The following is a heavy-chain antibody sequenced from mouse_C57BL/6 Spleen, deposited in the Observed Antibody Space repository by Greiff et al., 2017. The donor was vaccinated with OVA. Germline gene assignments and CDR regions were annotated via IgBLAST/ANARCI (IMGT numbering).Heavy chain of an antibody. V-gene: IGHV5-9-1*02. J-gene: IGHJ3*01. CDR3: TRDGDYAFAY. D-gene: IGHD2-4*01. CDR1: GFTFSSYA. Sequence: EVKLMESGEGLVKPGGSLKLSCAASGFTFSSYAMSWVRQTPEKRLEWVAYISSGGDYIYYADTVKGRFTISRDNARNTLYLQMSSLKSEDTAMYYCTRDGDYAFAYWGAGTLVTVSA. CDR2: ISSGGDYI.